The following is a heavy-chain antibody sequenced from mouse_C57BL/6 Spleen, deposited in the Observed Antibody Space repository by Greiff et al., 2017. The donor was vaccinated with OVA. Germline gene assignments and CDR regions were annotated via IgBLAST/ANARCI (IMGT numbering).Heavy chain of an antibody. CDR3: ARSYSNYLDY. J-gene: IGHJ2*01. CDR2: IYPGDGDP. Sequence: QVQLQQSGPELVKPGASVKISCKASGYAFSSSWMNWVKQRPGKGLEWIGRIYPGDGDPNYNGKFKGKATLTADKSSSTAYMQLSSLTSEDSAVYFCARSYSNYLDYWGQGTTLTVSS. CDR1: GYAFSSSW. V-gene: IGHV1-82*01. D-gene: IGHD2-5*01.